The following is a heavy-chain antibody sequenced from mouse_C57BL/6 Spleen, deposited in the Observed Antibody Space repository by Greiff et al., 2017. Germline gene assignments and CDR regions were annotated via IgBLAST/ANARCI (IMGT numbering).Heavy chain of an antibody. V-gene: IGHV5-17*01. CDR1: GFTFSDYG. J-gene: IGHJ4*01. Sequence: EVMLVESGGGLVKPGGSLKLSCAASGFTFSDYGMHWVRQAPEKGLEWVAYISSGSSTIYYADTVKGRFTISRDNAKNTLFLQMTSLRSEDTAMYYCARGGLYYGHAMDYWGQGTSVTVSS. D-gene: IGHD2-1*01. CDR2: ISSGSSTI. CDR3: ARGGLYYGHAMDY.